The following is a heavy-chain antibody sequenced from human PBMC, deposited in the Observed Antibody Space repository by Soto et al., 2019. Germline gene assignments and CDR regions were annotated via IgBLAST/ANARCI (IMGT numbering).Heavy chain of an antibody. CDR1: GFTVSNNY. J-gene: IGHJ4*02. CDR2: IYSGGYT. Sequence: EVQLVESGGGLIQPGGSLRLSCAVSGFTVSNNYMSWVRQAPGKGLEGVSVIYSGGYTAYGDSVKGRFTISRDNSKNTLYLQTNTVGPADTRVFYWAPSPGGGGYWGQGTLVTVSS. V-gene: IGHV3-53*01. CDR3: APSPGGGGY. D-gene: IGHD3-10*01.